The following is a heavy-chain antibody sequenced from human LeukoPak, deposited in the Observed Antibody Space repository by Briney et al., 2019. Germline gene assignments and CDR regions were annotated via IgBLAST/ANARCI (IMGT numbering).Heavy chain of an antibody. Sequence: ASVKISCKVSGYTFTDYYMRWVQQAPGKGLEWMGLVDPEDGETMYAEKFQGRVTITADTSTDTAYMELSSLRSEDTAVYYCATLPAFPISFDYWGQGTLVTVSS. CDR3: ATLPAFPISFDY. J-gene: IGHJ4*02. D-gene: IGHD2-21*01. CDR2: VDPEDGET. V-gene: IGHV1-69-2*01. CDR1: GYTFTDYY.